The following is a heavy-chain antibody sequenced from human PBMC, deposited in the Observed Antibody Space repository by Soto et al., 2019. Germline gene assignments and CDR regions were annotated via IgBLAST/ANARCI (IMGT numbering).Heavy chain of an antibody. CDR2: LSNTGRRT. Sequence: EVQVLESGGGLVQPGGSLRLSCVVSVFPFGANAMSWVRQAPGKGLEGVSGLSNTGRRTSYADSVKGRFNISRDNSENTVYLQMNSLRVEDTAVYYCATEMGATQGPFDNWGQGTLVTVSS. J-gene: IGHJ4*02. CDR3: ATEMGATQGPFDN. D-gene: IGHD1-26*01. V-gene: IGHV3-23*01. CDR1: VFPFGANA.